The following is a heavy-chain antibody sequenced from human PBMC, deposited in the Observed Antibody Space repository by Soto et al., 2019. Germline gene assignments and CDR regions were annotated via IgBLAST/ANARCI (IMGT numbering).Heavy chain of an antibody. CDR1: WGSRVGVGGC. Sequence: PFLILCVPWSVSWGSRVGVGGCWSCLRQPPGKGLEWIAYIYHTGSTSYDPSLKSRVTISVDMSENHVSLRLDSVTAADTAMYYCARDRDDIRDSCDAFAFWGHGSMDTGS. V-gene: IGHV4-61*08. CDR2: IYHTGST. J-gene: IGHJ3*01. D-gene: IGHD1-1*01. CDR3: ARDRDDIRDSCDAFAF.